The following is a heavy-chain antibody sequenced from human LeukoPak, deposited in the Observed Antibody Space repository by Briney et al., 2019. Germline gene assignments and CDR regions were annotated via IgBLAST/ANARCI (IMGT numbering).Heavy chain of an antibody. CDR2: IYSGGNT. Sequence: GGSLRLSCAASGFTFSSNYMSWVRQAPGKGLEWLSVIYSGGNTYYADSVKGRFTISRDNSKNMLYLQMNSLRAEDTAVYYCAREVFPAGSGSYHIDYWGQGTLVTVSS. V-gene: IGHV3-53*01. CDR3: AREVFPAGSGSYHIDY. J-gene: IGHJ4*02. D-gene: IGHD1-26*01. CDR1: GFTFSSNY.